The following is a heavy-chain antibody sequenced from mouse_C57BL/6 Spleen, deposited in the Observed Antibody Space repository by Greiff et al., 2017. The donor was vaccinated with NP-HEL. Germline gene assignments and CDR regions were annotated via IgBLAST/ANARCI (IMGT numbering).Heavy chain of an antibody. D-gene: IGHD2-10*01. Sequence: QVQLKQPGAELVKPGASVKLSCKASGYTFTSYWMQWVKQRPGQGLEWIGEIDPSDSYTNYNQKFKGKATLTVDTSSSTAYMQLSSLTSEDSAVYYCARALLPGGFDYWGQGTTLTVSS. CDR3: ARALLPGGFDY. J-gene: IGHJ2*01. V-gene: IGHV1-50*01. CDR2: IDPSDSYT. CDR1: GYTFTSYW.